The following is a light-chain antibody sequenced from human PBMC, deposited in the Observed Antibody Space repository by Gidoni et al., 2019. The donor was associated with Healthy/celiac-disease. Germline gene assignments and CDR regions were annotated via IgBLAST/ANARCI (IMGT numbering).Light chain of an antibody. J-gene: IGKJ1*01. CDR1: QGIRND. CDR2: AAF. CDR3: LQDYNFPWT. V-gene: IGKV1-6*01. Sequence: AIQMTQSPSSLSASVGDRVTITCRASQGIRNDLGWYQQKAGTAPKLLIYAAFVLQSGVPSRFNGSGFGTDFTLTISSLQPEDFATYYCLQDYNFPWTFGQGTKVEIK.